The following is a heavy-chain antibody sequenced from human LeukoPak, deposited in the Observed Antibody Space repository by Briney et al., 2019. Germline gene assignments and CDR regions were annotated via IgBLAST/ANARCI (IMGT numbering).Heavy chain of an antibody. Sequence: ASVKVSCKASGYTFTGYYMHWVRQAPGQGLEWMGWINPNSGGTNYAQKFQGRVTMTRDMSTSTVYMELSSLRSEDTAVYYCAREGIGIAAAGTGAPGNYFDYWGQGTLVTVSS. CDR3: AREGIGIAAAGTGAPGNYFDY. D-gene: IGHD6-13*01. CDR1: GYTFTGYY. J-gene: IGHJ4*02. CDR2: INPNSGGT. V-gene: IGHV1-2*02.